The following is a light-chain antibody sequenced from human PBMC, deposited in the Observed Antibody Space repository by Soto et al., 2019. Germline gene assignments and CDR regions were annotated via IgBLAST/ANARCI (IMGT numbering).Light chain of an antibody. V-gene: IGLV2-14*01. J-gene: IGLJ1*01. Sequence: QSVLTQPASVSGSTGQSITISCTGTSSDVGGYNYVSWYQQHPGKAPKLMIYEVSNRPSGVSNRFSGSKSGNTASLTISGLQAEDEADYYCSSYTSSSTYVFGTGTKLTVL. CDR1: SSDVGGYNY. CDR2: EVS. CDR3: SSYTSSSTYV.